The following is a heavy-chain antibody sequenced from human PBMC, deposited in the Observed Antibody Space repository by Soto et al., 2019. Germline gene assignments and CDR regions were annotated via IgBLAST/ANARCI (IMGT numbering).Heavy chain of an antibody. V-gene: IGHV3-23*01. CDR1: GFTFSSYA. J-gene: IGHJ4*02. CDR3: AKELYYYDSSDY. Sequence: EVQLLESGGGLVQPGGSLRLSCAASGFTFSSYAMSWVRQAPGKGLEWVSAISGSGGSTYYADSVKGRFTISRDNSKNTLYLQKNSMRAEDTAVYYFAKELYYYDSSDYWGQGTLVTVSS. CDR2: ISGSGGST. D-gene: IGHD3-22*01.